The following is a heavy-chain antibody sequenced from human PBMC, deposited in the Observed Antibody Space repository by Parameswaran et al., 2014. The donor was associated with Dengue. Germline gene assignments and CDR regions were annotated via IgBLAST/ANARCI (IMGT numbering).Heavy chain of an antibody. Sequence: VRQAPGQGLEWMGIINPSGGSTSYAQKFQGRVTMTRDTSTSTVYMELSSLRSEDTAVYYCAKTPHYDILTGYSPGYYGMDVWGQGPRSPSP. J-gene: IGHJ6*02. V-gene: IGHV1-46*03. CDR3: AKTPHYDILTGYSPGYYGMDV. CDR2: INPSGGST. D-gene: IGHD3-9*01.